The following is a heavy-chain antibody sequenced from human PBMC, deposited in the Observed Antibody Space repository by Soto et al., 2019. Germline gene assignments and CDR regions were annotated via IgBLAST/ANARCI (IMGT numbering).Heavy chain of an antibody. D-gene: IGHD3-10*01. V-gene: IGHV4-39*01. CDR3: VRQDYGSGSQNSFDP. CDR2: IYYGGST. J-gene: IGHJ5*02. CDR1: GGSISSGSYY. Sequence: QLQLQESGPGLVKPSETLSLPCTVSGGSISSGSYYWGWIRQPPGKGLEWIGSIYYGGSTYYNPSLKSRVTISLDTSKNQFSLKLSSVTAADTAVYYCVRQDYGSGSQNSFDPWGQGTLVTVSS.